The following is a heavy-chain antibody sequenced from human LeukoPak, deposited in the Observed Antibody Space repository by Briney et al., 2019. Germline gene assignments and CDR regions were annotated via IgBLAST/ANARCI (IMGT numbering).Heavy chain of an antibody. J-gene: IGHJ3*02. CDR1: GFTFSSYW. Sequence: GGSLRLSCAASGFTFSSYWMHWVRQAPGKGLVWVSRINSDGSSTSYADSVKGRFTIPRDNAKNTLYLQMNSLRAEDTAVYYCARVKRGYCSSTSCYVYDAFDIWGQGTMVTVSS. V-gene: IGHV3-74*01. D-gene: IGHD2-2*01. CDR3: ARVKRGYCSSTSCYVYDAFDI. CDR2: INSDGSST.